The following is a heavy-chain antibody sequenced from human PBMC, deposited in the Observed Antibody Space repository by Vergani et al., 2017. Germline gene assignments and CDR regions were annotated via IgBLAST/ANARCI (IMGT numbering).Heavy chain of an antibody. J-gene: IGHJ6*03. CDR1: VYNFSNYW. D-gene: IGHD1-14*01. CDR2: IYPGDSET. CDR3: ARRSRYFYYYMDV. Sequence: EVQLVQSGAEVKKPGESLKISCKGSVYNFSNYWIAWVRQMPGKGLEWMGIIYPGDSETIYGPSFQGQVTISADKSISSAYLEWSSLKASDTAMYYCARRSRYFYYYMDVWATGTTVIVSS. V-gene: IGHV5-51*03.